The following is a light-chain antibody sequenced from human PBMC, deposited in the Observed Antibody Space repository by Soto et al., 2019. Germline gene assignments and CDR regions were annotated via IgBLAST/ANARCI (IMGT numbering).Light chain of an antibody. J-gene: IGKJ2*01. CDR2: ATS. CDR1: QSVTSSY. V-gene: IGKV3-20*01. CDR3: QQRGNSSFT. Sequence: EIVLTQSPGTLSLSSGERATLSCRASQSVTSSYLAWYQQKPGQAPRLLVYATSSRATGIPDRFSGSGSGSDFTLTISRLEPEDFAVYYCQQRGNSSFTFGQGTKPEIK.